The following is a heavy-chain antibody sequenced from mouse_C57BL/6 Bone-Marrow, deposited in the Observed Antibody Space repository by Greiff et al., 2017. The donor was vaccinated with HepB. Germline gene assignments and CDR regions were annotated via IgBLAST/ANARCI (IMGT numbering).Heavy chain of an antibody. CDR3: ARHSYYSNYPGFYYAMDY. V-gene: IGHV1-62-2*01. J-gene: IGHJ4*01. CDR2: FYPGSGSI. CDR1: GYTFTEYT. Sequence: VQLQQSGAELVKPGASVKLSCKASGYTFTEYTIHWVKQRSGQGLEWIGWFYPGSGSIKYNEKFKDKATLTADKSSSTVYMELSRLTSEDSAVYFCARHSYYSNYPGFYYAMDYWGQGTSVTVSS. D-gene: IGHD2-5*01.